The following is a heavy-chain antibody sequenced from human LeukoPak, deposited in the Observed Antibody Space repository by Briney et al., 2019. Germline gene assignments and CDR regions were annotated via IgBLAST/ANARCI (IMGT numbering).Heavy chain of an antibody. D-gene: IGHD6-19*01. CDR1: GGSFSGYY. CDR2: INHSGSA. V-gene: IGHV4-34*01. J-gene: IGHJ4*02. Sequence: SETLSLTCAVYGGSFSGYYWSWIRQPPGKGLEWIGEINHSGSANYNPSLKSRVTISVDTSKNQFSLKLSSVTAADTAVYYCARGRYSSGWYDYWGQGTLVTVSS. CDR3: ARGRYSSGWYDY.